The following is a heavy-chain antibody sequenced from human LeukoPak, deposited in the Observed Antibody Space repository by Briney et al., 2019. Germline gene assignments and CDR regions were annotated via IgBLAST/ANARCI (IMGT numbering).Heavy chain of an antibody. V-gene: IGHV1-2*02. CDR3: ARDGLLRYFADPQNWFDP. Sequence: ASVKVSCKASGYTFTSYYMHWVRQAPGQGLEWMGWINPNSGGTNYAQKFQGRVTMTRDTSISTAYMELSRLRSDDTAVYYCARDGLLRYFADPQNWFDPWGQGTLVTVSS. D-gene: IGHD3-9*01. CDR2: INPNSGGT. CDR1: GYTFTSYY. J-gene: IGHJ5*02.